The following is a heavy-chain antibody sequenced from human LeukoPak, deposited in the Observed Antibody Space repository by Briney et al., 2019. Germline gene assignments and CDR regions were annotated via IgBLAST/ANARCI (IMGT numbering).Heavy chain of an antibody. D-gene: IGHD2-21*01. CDR2: ISSTSSYI. J-gene: IGHJ3*02. V-gene: IGHV3-21*01. CDR3: AKAAGASSSGDCSSLDAFDI. CDR1: GFTFSYYS. Sequence: PGGSLRLSCEASGFTFSYYSMNWVRQAPGKGLEWVSYISSTSSYIYYADSVKGRFTISRDNAKNSLFLQMNSLRADDKAVYYCAKAAGASSSGDCSSLDAFDIWGQGTMVTVSS.